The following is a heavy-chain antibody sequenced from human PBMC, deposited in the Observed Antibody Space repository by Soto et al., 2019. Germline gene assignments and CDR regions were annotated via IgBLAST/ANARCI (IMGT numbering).Heavy chain of an antibody. CDR2: LSASGSNT. Sequence: EVQLLESGGVLVQPGGSLRLSCAASGFTFSNHAMSWVRQAPGKGLEWVSGLSASGSNTYYADSVKGRFTISRDNSKNILYLQMNSLRAEDTALYYCARRMAITTGWYFDYWGQGTLVTVSS. CDR1: GFTFSNHA. V-gene: IGHV3-23*01. CDR3: ARRMAITTGWYFDY. J-gene: IGHJ4*02. D-gene: IGHD6-19*01.